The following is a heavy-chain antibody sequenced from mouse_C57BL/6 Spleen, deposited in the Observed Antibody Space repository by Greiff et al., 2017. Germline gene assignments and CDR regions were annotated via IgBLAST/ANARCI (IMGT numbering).Heavy chain of an antibody. Sequence: QVQLQQSGAELVKPGASVKLSCKASGYTFTEYTIHWVKQRSGQGLEWIGWFYPGSGSIKYNEKFKDKATLTADKSSSTVEMELSRVTSEDAAVYYCARHEDPGSSPWFAYWGQGTLVTVSA. J-gene: IGHJ3*01. CDR3: ARHEDPGSSPWFAY. V-gene: IGHV1-62-2*01. CDR1: GYTFTEYT. D-gene: IGHD1-1*01. CDR2: FYPGSGSI.